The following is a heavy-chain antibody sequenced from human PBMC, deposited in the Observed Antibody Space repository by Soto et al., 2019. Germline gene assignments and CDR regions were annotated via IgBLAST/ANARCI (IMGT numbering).Heavy chain of an antibody. CDR3: AKDPNIVVGTGGLAV. D-gene: IGHD2-21*01. CDR2: INPSSGAT. J-gene: IGHJ6*02. CDR1: GYSFTDYY. V-gene: IGHV1-2*02. Sequence: ASVKVSCKASGYSFTDYYIHWVRQAPGQGLEWMGWINPSSGATKYAQNFQGRVTMTRVTSIRTAYMVLGSLRSGDTALYYCAKDPNIVVGTGGLAVWGQGTTVTVSS.